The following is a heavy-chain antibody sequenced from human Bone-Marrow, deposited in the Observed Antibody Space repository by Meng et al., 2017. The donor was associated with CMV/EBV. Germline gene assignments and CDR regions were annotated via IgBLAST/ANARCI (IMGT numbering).Heavy chain of an antibody. CDR3: AKPGDHYYYYYSMDV. CDR1: GFTFSSYS. V-gene: IGHV3-21*04. CDR2: ISSSSSYI. D-gene: IGHD7-27*01. J-gene: IGHJ6*02. Sequence: GESLKISCAASGFTFSSYSMNWVRQAPGKGLEWVSSISSSSSYIYYADSVKGRFTISRDNSKNTLYLQINSLRAEDTAVYYCAKPGDHYYYYYSMDVWGQGTTVTVSS.